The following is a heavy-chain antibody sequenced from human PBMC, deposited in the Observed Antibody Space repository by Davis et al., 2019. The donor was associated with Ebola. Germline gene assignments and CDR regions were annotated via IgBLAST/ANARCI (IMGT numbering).Heavy chain of an antibody. V-gene: IGHV3-71*03. J-gene: IGHJ6*02. CDR3: AREGAYCTNGVCYTYYYGMDV. CDR2: IRSKAYGGTT. CDR1: GFTVSSNY. D-gene: IGHD2-8*01. Sequence: PGGSLRLSCAASGFTVSSNYMSWVRQAPGKGLEWVGFIRSKAYGGTTEYAASVKGRFTISRDDSKSIAYLQMNSLRAEDTAVYYCAREGAYCTNGVCYTYYYGMDVWGQGTTVTVSS.